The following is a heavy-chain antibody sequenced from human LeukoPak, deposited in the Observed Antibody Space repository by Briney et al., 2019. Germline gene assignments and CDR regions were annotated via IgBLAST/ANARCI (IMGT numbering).Heavy chain of an antibody. CDR1: GFTFGDYA. Sequence: GGSLRLSCTASGFTFGDYAMSWVRQAPGKGLEWVGFIRSKAYGGTTEYAASVKGRFTISRDDSKSIAYLQMNSLKTEDTAVYYCTGCSSTSCYPIDYWGQGTLVTVSS. CDR3: TGCSSTSCYPIDY. CDR2: IRSKAYGGTT. V-gene: IGHV3-49*04. D-gene: IGHD2-2*01. J-gene: IGHJ4*02.